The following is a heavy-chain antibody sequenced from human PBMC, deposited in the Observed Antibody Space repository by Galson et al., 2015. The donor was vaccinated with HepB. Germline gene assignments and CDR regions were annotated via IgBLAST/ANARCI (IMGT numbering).Heavy chain of an antibody. V-gene: IGHV4-61*02. CDR1: GDSISSGSHY. J-gene: IGHJ2*01. CDR3: ARDMTTFLNWYFDL. Sequence: TLSLTCTVSGDSISSGSHYWSWIRQPAGQGLEWIGRIYTSGITHYSPSLRSRVTMSVDTSKNQFSLKLNSVTAADTAVYFCARDMTTFLNWYFDLWGRGTLVTVSS. D-gene: IGHD2/OR15-2a*01. CDR2: IYTSGIT.